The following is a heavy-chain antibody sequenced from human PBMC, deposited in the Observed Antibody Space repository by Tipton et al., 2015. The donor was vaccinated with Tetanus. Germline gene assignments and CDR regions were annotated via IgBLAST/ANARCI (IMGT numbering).Heavy chain of an antibody. CDR3: ATVPTIAVTGTALGGY. D-gene: IGHD6-19*01. CDR1: GASINSSRHF. Sequence: TLSLTCTVSGASINSSRHFWAWFRQPPGRGLEWIGSIVYSGNTYYSASLKSRVTISVDTSKNQFSLMLSSVTSRDTAVYYCATVPTIAVTGTALGGYWGQGALVTVSS. J-gene: IGHJ4*02. V-gene: IGHV4-39*01. CDR2: IVYSGNT.